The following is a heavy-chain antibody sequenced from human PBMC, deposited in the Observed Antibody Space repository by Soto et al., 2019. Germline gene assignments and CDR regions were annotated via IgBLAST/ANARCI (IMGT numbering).Heavy chain of an antibody. V-gene: IGHV3-33*01. CDR3: ARDGQSLAPYALDV. Sequence: QVQLIESGGGVVQPGTSLRLSCTASGFIFGGHAMRWVRQAPGKGLEWLTQIWYDGSNKYYADSVKGRFTISRDNSKNVLFVQMNNLKLEDTAVYYCARDGQSLAPYALDVWGQGTSVTVSS. J-gene: IGHJ6*02. CDR1: GFIFGGHA. CDR2: IWYDGSNK.